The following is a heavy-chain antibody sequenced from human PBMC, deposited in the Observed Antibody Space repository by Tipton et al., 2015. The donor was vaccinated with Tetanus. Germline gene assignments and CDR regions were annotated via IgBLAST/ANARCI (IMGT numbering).Heavy chain of an antibody. V-gene: IGHV3-23*01. Sequence: SLRLSCAASGFTFSSYAMSWVRQAPGKGLEWVSAISGSGGSTYYADSVKGRFTISRDNSKNTLYLQMNSLRAEDTAVYYCATSTTVTYGGNDAFDIWGQGTMVTVSS. CDR2: ISGSGGST. CDR3: ATSTTVTYGGNDAFDI. J-gene: IGHJ3*02. D-gene: IGHD4-17*01. CDR1: GFTFSSYA.